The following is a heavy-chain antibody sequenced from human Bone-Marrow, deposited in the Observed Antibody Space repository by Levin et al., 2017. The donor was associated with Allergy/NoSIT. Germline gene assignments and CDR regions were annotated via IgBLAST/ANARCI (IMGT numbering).Heavy chain of an antibody. CDR2: IYSSGTT. D-gene: IGHD3-3*01. CDR3: ASLWSGHYYFDN. V-gene: IGHV4-31*03. J-gene: IGHJ4*02. CDR1: GGSIRSSYY. Sequence: SQTLSLTCSVSGGSIRSSYYWSWIRQQPGKGLEWIGCIYSSGTTYFNPSLKSRLSISVDASKNQFSLQLNSVTAADTAIYYCASLWSGHYYFDNWGQGTLVTVSS.